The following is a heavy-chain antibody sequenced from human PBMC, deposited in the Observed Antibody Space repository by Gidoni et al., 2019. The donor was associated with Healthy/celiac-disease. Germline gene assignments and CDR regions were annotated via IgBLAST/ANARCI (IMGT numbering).Heavy chain of an antibody. CDR3: AKDPYGGNSVGI. D-gene: IGHD4-17*01. CDR2: ISSSGGST. V-gene: IGHV3-23*01. J-gene: IGHJ3*02. CDR1: GFPFSSYA. Sequence: EVQLLASGGGLVQPGGSLRLSCAASGFPFSSYAMSWVRPAPGKGLEWVSAISSSGGSTYYADSVKGRFTISRDNPKNTLYLQMNSLRAEDTAVYYCAKDPYGGNSVGIWGQGTMVTVSS.